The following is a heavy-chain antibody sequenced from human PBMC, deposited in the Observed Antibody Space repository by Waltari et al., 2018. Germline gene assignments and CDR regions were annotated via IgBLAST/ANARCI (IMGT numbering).Heavy chain of an antibody. CDR3: ARMRVVVVIKGLDAFDI. Sequence: QVQLVQSGAEVKKPGSSVKVSCKASGGTFSSYAISWVRQAPGQGLEWMGGIIPISGTANYAQKFQGRVTITADESTSTAYMELSSLRSEDTAVYYCARMRVVVVIKGLDAFDIWGQGTMVTVSS. V-gene: IGHV1-69*01. CDR1: GGTFSSYA. CDR2: IIPISGTA. D-gene: IGHD3-22*01. J-gene: IGHJ3*02.